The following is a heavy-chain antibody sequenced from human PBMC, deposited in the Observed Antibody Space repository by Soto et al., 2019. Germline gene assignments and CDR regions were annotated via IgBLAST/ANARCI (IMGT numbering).Heavy chain of an antibody. D-gene: IGHD2-8*02. CDR3: TTCTGGACYPTWLHP. J-gene: IGHJ5*02. CDR2: IRSETDGGTT. Sequence: GGSLRLSCAASGFTFGHAWMSWVRQAPGKGLEWVGRIRSETDGGTTDYAAPVKGRFTISRDDLKNTLYLEMSSLKTEDTAVYYCTTCTGGACYPTWLHPWGQGTLVTVSS. CDR1: GFTFGHAW. V-gene: IGHV3-15*07.